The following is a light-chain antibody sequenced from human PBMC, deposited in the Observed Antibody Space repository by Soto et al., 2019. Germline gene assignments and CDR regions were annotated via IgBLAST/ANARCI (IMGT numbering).Light chain of an antibody. CDR3: QQLNSYPIT. CDR2: AAA. J-gene: IGKJ5*01. V-gene: IGKV1-9*01. CDR1: QGISSY. Sequence: DIQLTQSPSFLSASVGDRVTITWRASQGISSYLAWYQQKPGKAPKLLIYAAATVQSGVPSRFSGSGSGTEFTLTISSLQPEDFATYYCQQLNSYPITFGQGTRLEI.